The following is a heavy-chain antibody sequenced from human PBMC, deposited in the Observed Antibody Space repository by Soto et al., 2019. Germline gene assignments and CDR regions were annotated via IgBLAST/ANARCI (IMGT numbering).Heavy chain of an antibody. D-gene: IGHD2-15*01. CDR2: INPSGGST. CDR3: ARTLGYCSGGSCWGPFGY. J-gene: IGHJ4*02. Sequence: GASVKVSCKASGYTFTSYYMHWVRQAPGQGLEWMGIINPSGGSTSYAQKFQGRVTMTRDTSTSTVYMELSSLRSEDTAVYYCARTLGYCSGGSCWGPFGYWGQGTLVTVSS. CDR1: GYTFTSYY. V-gene: IGHV1-46*03.